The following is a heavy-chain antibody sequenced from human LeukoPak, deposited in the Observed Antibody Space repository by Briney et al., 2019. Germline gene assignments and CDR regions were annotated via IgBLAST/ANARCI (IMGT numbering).Heavy chain of an antibody. CDR1: GYTFTSYG. Sequence: ASVKASCKASGYTFTSYGISWVRQAPGQGLEWMGWISAYNGNTNYAQKLQGRVTMTTDTSTSTAYMELRSLRSDDTAVYYCARDFGVRYYDFWSGYYPRSPSFDYWGQGTLVTVSS. J-gene: IGHJ4*02. CDR2: ISAYNGNT. CDR3: ARDFGVRYYDFWSGYYPRSPSFDY. V-gene: IGHV1-18*01. D-gene: IGHD3-3*01.